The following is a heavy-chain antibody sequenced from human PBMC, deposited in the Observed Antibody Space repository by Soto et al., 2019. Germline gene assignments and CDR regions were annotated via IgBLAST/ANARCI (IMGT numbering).Heavy chain of an antibody. CDR2: IIPILGIA. V-gene: IGHV1-69*04. D-gene: IGHD3-9*01. J-gene: IGHJ5*02. CDR1: GGTFSSYT. CDR3: AREKRGALRYFDYLPPRP. Sequence: GTSVKVSCKDSGGTFSSYTISWVRQATGQGLEWMGRIIPILGIANYAQKFQGRVTITADKSTSTAYMELSSLRSEDTAVYYCAREKRGALRYFDYLPPRPWGQGTLVTVSS.